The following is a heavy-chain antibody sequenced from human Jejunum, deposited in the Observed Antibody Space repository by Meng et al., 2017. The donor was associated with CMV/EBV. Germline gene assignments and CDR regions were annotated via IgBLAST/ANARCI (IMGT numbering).Heavy chain of an antibody. CDR2: IYYNGNT. CDR3: ARGTWAAAPSDY. CDR1: GGSVSSGSYD. V-gene: IGHV4-61*03. Sequence: VSGGSVSSGSYDWSWIRQPPGKGLEFIGYIYYNGNTNYNPSLMRRVTISLDTSQNHFSLKLTSVTAADTAVYYCARGTWAAAPSDYWGQGFLVTVSS. D-gene: IGHD1-1*01. J-gene: IGHJ4*02.